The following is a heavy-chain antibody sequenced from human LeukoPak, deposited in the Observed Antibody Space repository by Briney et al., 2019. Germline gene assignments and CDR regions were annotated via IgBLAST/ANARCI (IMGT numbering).Heavy chain of an antibody. CDR2: INHSGST. J-gene: IGHJ4*02. Sequence: PSETLSLTCAVYGGSFSGYYWSWIRQPPGKGLEWIGEINHSGSTNYNPSLKSRVTISVDTSKNQFSLKLSSVTAADTAVYYCAYYYDSSGYRRGGFDYWGRGTLVTVSS. D-gene: IGHD3-22*01. CDR1: GGSFSGYY. V-gene: IGHV4-34*01. CDR3: AYYYDSSGYRRGGFDY.